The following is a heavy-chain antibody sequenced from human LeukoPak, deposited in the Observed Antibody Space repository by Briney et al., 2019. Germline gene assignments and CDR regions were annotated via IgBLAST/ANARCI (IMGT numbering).Heavy chain of an antibody. D-gene: IGHD3-10*01. CDR1: GYTFTSYG. Sequence: EASVKVSCKASGYTFTSYGISCVRQAPGQGLDWMGWIIAYNGNTNYAQKLQGRVTMNTDTSKSTAYMELRSLRSDDTAVYYCARKGSLGGAFDIWGQGTMVTVSS. V-gene: IGHV1-18*01. CDR3: ARKGSLGGAFDI. CDR2: IIAYNGNT. J-gene: IGHJ3*02.